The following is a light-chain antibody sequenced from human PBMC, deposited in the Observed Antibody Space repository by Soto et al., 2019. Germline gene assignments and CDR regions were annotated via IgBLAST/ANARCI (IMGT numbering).Light chain of an antibody. CDR3: QQRT. V-gene: IGKV3-11*01. J-gene: IGKJ2*01. Sequence: EIVLTQSPATLSLSPGERATLSSRASQSVSSYLAWYQQKPGQAPRLLIYDASNRATGIPARFSGSGSGTDFTLTISSLEPEDFAVYYCQQRTFGQGTKLEIK. CDR1: QSVSSY. CDR2: DAS.